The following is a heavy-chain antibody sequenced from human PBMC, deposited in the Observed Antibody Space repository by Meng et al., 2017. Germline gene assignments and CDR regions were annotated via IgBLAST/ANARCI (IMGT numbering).Heavy chain of an antibody. V-gene: IGHV3-15*01. CDR3: SGHVDY. CDR2: MKSNVDGGTV. J-gene: IGHJ4*01. CDR1: GFTFSNAW. Sequence: EVQLVESGVGLVQPGGSLRLSCAASGFTFSNAWMTWVRQAPGKGLEWIGRMKSNVDGGTVDYAAAVKGRFFISRDDSENTFYLQMNSLKTEDTAVYYCSGHVDYWGHGTLVTVSS.